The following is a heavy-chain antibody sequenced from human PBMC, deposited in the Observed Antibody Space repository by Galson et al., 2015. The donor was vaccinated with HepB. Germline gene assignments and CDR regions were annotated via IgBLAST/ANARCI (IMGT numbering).Heavy chain of an antibody. CDR2: IIPIFGTA. Sequence: SVKVSCKASGGTFSSYAISWVRQAPGQGLEWMGGIIPIFGTANYAQKFQGRVTITADKSTSTAYMELSSLRSGDTAVYYGAGSGWYRHYYYGMDVWGQGTTVTVSS. D-gene: IGHD6-19*01. V-gene: IGHV1-69*06. J-gene: IGHJ6*02. CDR3: AGSGWYRHYYYGMDV. CDR1: GGTFSSYA.